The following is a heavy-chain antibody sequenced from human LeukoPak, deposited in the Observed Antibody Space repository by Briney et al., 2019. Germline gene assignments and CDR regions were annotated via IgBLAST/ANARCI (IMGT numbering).Heavy chain of an antibody. J-gene: IGHJ4*02. CDR2: ITSDASTK. V-gene: IGHV3-48*01. CDR1: GFIFGSYS. Sequence: GGSLRLSCVASGFIFGSYSMNWVRQAPGKGLEWISYITSDASTKSYADSVKGRFTISRNNDRNSLYLQMNSLRAEDTAMYYCARDIFGVAPSHFDYWGQGTLVTVSS. D-gene: IGHD3-3*02. CDR3: ARDIFGVAPSHFDY.